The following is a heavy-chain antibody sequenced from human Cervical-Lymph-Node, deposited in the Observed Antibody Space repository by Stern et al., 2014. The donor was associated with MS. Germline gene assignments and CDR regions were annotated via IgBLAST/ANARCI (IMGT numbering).Heavy chain of an antibody. CDR2: INSDGTTT. D-gene: IGHD3-22*01. CDR1: GFAFSNSW. CDR3: ARDDSSGYAV. J-gene: IGHJ4*02. V-gene: IGHV3-74*01. Sequence: EVQLVESGGGLVQPGGSLSLSCAASGFAFSNSWMHWVRQVPGKGLVWVSRINSDGTTTGYADSVKGRFTISRDNAKNTLFLQMKSLRVDDTAVYYCARDDSSGYAVWGQGSLVTVSS.